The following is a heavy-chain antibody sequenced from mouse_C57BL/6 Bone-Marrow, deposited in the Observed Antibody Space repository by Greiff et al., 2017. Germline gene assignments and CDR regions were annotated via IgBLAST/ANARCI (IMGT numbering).Heavy chain of an antibody. V-gene: IGHV1-64*01. CDR1: GYTFTSYW. J-gene: IGHJ3*01. CDR2: IHPTSGST. CDR3: ARSPGFAY. Sequence: VQLQQPGAELVKPGASVKLSCTASGYTFTSYWMHWVKQRPGQGLEWIGMIHPTSGSTNYNAKFNSKATLTVDKSSSTAYMQLSSLTSEDSAVYYCARSPGFAYWGQGTLVTVSA.